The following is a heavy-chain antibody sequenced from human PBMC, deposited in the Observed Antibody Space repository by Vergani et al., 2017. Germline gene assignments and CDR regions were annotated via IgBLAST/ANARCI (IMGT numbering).Heavy chain of an antibody. V-gene: IGHV4-30-2*01. J-gene: IGHJ4*02. CDR2: IYHSGST. Sequence: QLQLQESGSGLVKPSQTLSLTCAVSGGSISSGGYSWSWIRQPPGKGLEWIGYIYHSGSTYYNPSLKSRVTISVDRSKNQFSLKLSSVTAADTAVYYCARSSMAARPDPYYFDYWGQGTLVTVSS. CDR1: GGSISSGGYS. D-gene: IGHD6-6*01. CDR3: ARSSMAARPDPYYFDY.